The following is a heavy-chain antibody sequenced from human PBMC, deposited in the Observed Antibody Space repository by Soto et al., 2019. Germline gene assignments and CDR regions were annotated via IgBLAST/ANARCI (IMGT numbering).Heavy chain of an antibody. J-gene: IGHJ4*02. Sequence: QVQLQESGPELVKPSEALSLTCTVSGGSINSGDYYWTWIRQPPGKGLEWIGYIYHSGTTYYNPSLKSRVTISLDTSKNQFSLKLNSVTAADTAVYYCARYDYGGNRRFDYWGQGTLVTVSS. CDR3: ARYDYGGNRRFDY. CDR2: IYHSGTT. D-gene: IGHD4-17*01. V-gene: IGHV4-30-4*01. CDR1: GGSINSGDYY.